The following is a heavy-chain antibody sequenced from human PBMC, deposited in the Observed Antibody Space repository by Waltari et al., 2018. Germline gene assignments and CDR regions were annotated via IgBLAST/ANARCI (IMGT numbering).Heavy chain of an antibody. V-gene: IGHV3-23*01. CDR2: ISIGGGKL. CDR1: GFRFSTSA. CDR3: AKEIRPNDY. Sequence: EVQLLESGGGLVKPGGSLRLSCVVSGFRFSTSAMSWVRPAPGKGLEWVSSISIGGGKLYYADSVKDRFTISREDSKNALYLQLNRLRAEDTGLYYCAKEIRPNDYWGQGTVVTVSS. J-gene: IGHJ4*02.